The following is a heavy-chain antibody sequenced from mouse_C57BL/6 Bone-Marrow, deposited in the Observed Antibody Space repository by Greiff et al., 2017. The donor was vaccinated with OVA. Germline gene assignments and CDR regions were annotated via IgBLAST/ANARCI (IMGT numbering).Heavy chain of an antibody. Sequence: EVKLQESGGGLVKPGGSLKLSCAASGFTFSSYAMSWVRQTPEKRLEWVATISDGGSYTYYPDNVKGRFTISRDNAKNNLYLQMSHLKSEDTAMYYCARDEGAAQAWFAYWGQGTLVTVSA. CDR2: ISDGGSYT. CDR3: ARDEGAAQAWFAY. D-gene: IGHD3-2*02. V-gene: IGHV5-4*01. J-gene: IGHJ3*01. CDR1: GFTFSSYA.